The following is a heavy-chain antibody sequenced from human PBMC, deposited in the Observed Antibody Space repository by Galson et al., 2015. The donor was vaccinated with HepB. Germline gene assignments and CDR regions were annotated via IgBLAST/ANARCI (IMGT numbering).Heavy chain of an antibody. Sequence: QSGAEVKKPGESLRISCKASGYIFTDYWISWVRQVPGKGLEWMGKIDPSDSYINYSPSFRGHVTISIDKSSDTASLQWSSLRASDTAVYYCARSQYYDSTGTPYDHWGQGTQVTVS. CDR1: GYIFTDYW. D-gene: IGHD2/OR15-2a*01. CDR3: ARSQYYDSTGTPYDH. V-gene: IGHV5-10-1*01. J-gene: IGHJ4*02. CDR2: IDPSDSYI.